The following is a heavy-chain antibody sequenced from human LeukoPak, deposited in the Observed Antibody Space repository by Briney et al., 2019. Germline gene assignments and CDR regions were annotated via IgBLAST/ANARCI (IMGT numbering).Heavy chain of an antibody. CDR1: GFTFSSYA. V-gene: IGHV3-30-3*01. CDR2: ISYDGSNK. CDR3: AGDPRIAVAGSDY. D-gene: IGHD6-19*01. J-gene: IGHJ4*02. Sequence: GGSLRLSCAASGFTFSSYAMHWVRQAPGKGLEWVAVISYDGSNKYYADSVKGRFTISRDNSKNTLYLQMNSLRAEDTAVYYCAGDPRIAVAGSDYWGQGTLVTVSS.